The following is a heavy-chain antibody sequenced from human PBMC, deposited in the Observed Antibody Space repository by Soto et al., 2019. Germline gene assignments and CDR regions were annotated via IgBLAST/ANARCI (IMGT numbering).Heavy chain of an antibody. J-gene: IGHJ4*02. CDR1: GLNFNDYA. CDR2: ISSNGVST. CDR3: VKDRFVNY. V-gene: IGHV3-64D*06. D-gene: IGHD3-3*01. Sequence: GGSLRLSCSASGLNFNDYAMHWVRQAAGKGLKYVSSISSNGVSTYYADSVKGRFTISRDNSKNTLYLQMNSLRVEDTAVYYCVKDRFVNYWGQGALVTVSS.